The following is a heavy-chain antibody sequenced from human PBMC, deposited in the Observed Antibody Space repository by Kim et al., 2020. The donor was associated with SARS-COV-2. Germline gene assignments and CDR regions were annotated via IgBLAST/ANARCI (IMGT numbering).Heavy chain of an antibody. Sequence: SETLSLTCTVSGGSISSSSYYWGWIRQPPGKGLEWIGSIYYSGSTYYNPSLKSRVTISVDTSKNQFSLKLSSVTAADTAVYYCARDSSSWHSFFHDYWGQGTLVTVSS. CDR2: IYYSGST. CDR3: ARDSSSWHSFFHDY. J-gene: IGHJ4*02. CDR1: GGSISSSSYY. D-gene: IGHD6-13*01. V-gene: IGHV4-39*07.